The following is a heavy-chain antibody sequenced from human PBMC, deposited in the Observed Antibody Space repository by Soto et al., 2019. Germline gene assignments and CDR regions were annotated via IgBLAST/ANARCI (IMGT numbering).Heavy chain of an antibody. J-gene: IGHJ4*02. CDR3: ARMRGLGEMSPYFDS. D-gene: IGHD3-16*01. Sequence: QVQLQESGPGLVKPSETLSLTCTVSGGSISDYQWNWIRQSPGKGLEWIGYIYYSGRTNYDPSIKGRITISLYTSTKQFSLSLRSVAAADTAVYYCARMRGLGEMSPYFDSWGQGTLVTVSS. CDR1: GGSISDYQ. V-gene: IGHV4-59*01. CDR2: IYYSGRT.